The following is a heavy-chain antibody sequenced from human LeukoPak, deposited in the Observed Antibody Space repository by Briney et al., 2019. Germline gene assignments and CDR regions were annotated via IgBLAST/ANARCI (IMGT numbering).Heavy chain of an antibody. V-gene: IGHV3-21*01. Sequence: GGSLRLSCAASGFSFDEYAMHWVRQAPGKGLEWVSSITTSSSDMYYADSVKGRFTISRDNAKNSLFLQMNSLRAEDTAVYYCARDWYTAERWTIYYSYYIDVWGKGTTVTVSS. CDR1: GFSFDEYA. CDR2: ITTSSSDM. D-gene: IGHD4-23*01. J-gene: IGHJ6*03. CDR3: ARDWYTAERWTIYYSYYIDV.